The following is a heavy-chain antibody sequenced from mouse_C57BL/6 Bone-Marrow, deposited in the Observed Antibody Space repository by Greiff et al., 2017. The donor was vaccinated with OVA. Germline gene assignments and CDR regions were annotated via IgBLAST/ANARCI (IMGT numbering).Heavy chain of an antibody. Sequence: QVQLKESGPELVKPGASVKLSCKASGYTFTSYDINWVKQRPGQGLEWIGWIYPRDGSTKYNEKFKGKATLTVDTSSSTAYMELHSLTSEDSAVYFCRYYYGSSLYYFDYWGQGTTLTVSS. V-gene: IGHV1-85*01. CDR1: GYTFTSYD. CDR2: IYPRDGST. D-gene: IGHD1-1*01. J-gene: IGHJ2*01. CDR3: RYYYGSSLYYFDY.